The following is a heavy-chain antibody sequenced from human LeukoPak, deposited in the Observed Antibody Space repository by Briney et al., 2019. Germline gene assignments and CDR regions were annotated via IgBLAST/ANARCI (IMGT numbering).Heavy chain of an antibody. CDR1: SGSVSSSNYY. CDR3: ARRIPYYYDRSGYSFDY. CDR2: IYYSGST. D-gene: IGHD3-22*01. J-gene: IGHJ4*02. Sequence: PSETLSLTCSVSSGSVSSSNYYWSWIRQPPGKGLEWIGYIYYSGSTNYKPSLKSRVTISVDTSKNQFSLKLSSVTAADTAVYYCARRIPYYYDRSGYSFDYWGQGTLVTVSS. V-gene: IGHV4-61*01.